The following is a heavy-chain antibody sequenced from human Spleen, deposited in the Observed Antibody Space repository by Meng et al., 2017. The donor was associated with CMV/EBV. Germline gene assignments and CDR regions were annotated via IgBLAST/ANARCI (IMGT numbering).Heavy chain of an antibody. CDR2: ISSSGSTT. J-gene: IGHJ6*02. D-gene: IGHD5-24*01. Sequence: GGSLRLSCAASGFPFSRYEMHWIRQAPGKGLEWVSYISSSGSTTRYAESVKGRFTISRDNAENSLYLQMNSLRAEDTAVYYCARAPATEPIAAYGLDVWGQGTTVTVSS. V-gene: IGHV3-48*03. CDR1: GFPFSRYE. CDR3: ARAPATEPIAAYGLDV.